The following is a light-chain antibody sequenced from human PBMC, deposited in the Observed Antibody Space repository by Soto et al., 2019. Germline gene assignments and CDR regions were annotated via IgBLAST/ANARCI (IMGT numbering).Light chain of an antibody. CDR1: SSDVGGYNY. J-gene: IGLJ2*01. CDR3: SSYTSSSTLYVV. Sequence: QSALTQPASVSGSPGQSITISCTGTSSDVGGYNYVSWYQQHPGKAPKLMIYDVSNRPSGVSNRFSGYKSGNTASLTISGLQAEDEADYYCSSYTSSSTLYVVFGGGTQLTVL. V-gene: IGLV2-14*01. CDR2: DVS.